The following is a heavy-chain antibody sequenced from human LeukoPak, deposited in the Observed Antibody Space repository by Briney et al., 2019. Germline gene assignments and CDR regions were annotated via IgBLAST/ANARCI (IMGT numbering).Heavy chain of an antibody. V-gene: IGHV1-69*13. CDR3: ASRGSSSWGAFDP. CDR2: IIPIFGTA. D-gene: IGHD6-13*01. Sequence: SVKVSCKASGGTFSSYAISWVRQAPGQGLEWMGGIIPIFGTANYAQKFQGRVTITADESTSTAYMELSSLRSEDTAVYYCASRGSSSWGAFDPWGQGTLVTVSS. J-gene: IGHJ5*02. CDR1: GGTFSSYA.